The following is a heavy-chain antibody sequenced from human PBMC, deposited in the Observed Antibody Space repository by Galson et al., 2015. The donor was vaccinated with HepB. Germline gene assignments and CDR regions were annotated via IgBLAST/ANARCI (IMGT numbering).Heavy chain of an antibody. J-gene: IGHJ4*02. V-gene: IGHV3-23*01. D-gene: IGHD3-22*01. CDR1: GFTFSSYA. CDR3: AKTGEDDSSGYYLDY. CDR2: ISGSGGST. Sequence: SLRLSCAASGFTFSSYAMSWVRQAPGKGLEWVSAISGSGGSTYYADSVKGRFTISRDNSKNTLYLQMNSLRAEDTVVYYCAKTGEDDSSGYYLDYWGQGTLVTVSS.